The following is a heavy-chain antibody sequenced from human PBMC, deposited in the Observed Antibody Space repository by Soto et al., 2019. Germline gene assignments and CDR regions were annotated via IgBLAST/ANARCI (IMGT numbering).Heavy chain of an antibody. CDR3: AKEGGSERYYFDY. D-gene: IGHD5-12*01. CDR2: IIGRGVTT. J-gene: IGHJ4*02. V-gene: IGHV3-23*01. CDR1: GFTLSNYA. Sequence: GSLRLSCAASGFTLSNYAMSWVRQAPGKGLEWVSAIIGRGVTTYYADSVKGRFTISRDISKNTLYLQLNSLRAEDTATYYCAKEGGSERYYFDYWGLGTLVTVSS.